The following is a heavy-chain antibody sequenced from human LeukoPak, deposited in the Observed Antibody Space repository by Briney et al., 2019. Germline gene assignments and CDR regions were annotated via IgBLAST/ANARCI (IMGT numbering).Heavy chain of an antibody. V-gene: IGHV5-51*01. CDR2: IYPGNSDT. CDR1: GYSFTSYW. CDR3: ARQNAEVSYFDY. D-gene: IGHD1-1*01. Sequence: GESLKISCKGSGYSFTSYWIGWVRQMPGKGLEWMGIIYPGNSDTRYSPSFQGQVTISADKSISTAYLQWSSLRASDTAIYYCARQNAEVSYFDYWGQGTLVTVSS. J-gene: IGHJ4*02.